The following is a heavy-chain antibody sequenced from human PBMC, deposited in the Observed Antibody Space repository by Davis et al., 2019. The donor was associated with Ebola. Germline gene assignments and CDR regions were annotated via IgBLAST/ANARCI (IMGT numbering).Heavy chain of an antibody. D-gene: IGHD1-1*01. CDR1: GFMFRDFE. Sequence: PGGSLRLSCATSGFMFRDFEMNWVRQAPGKGLEWLAYISSGGTIYYAESVEGRFTISRDNAKNSLYLQMDALRADDTGVYYCARDLPDRTGFTSEYPDTFDHWGQGTLVTVSS. CDR3: ARDLPDRTGFTSEYPDTFDH. CDR2: ISSGGTI. V-gene: IGHV3-48*03. J-gene: IGHJ4*02.